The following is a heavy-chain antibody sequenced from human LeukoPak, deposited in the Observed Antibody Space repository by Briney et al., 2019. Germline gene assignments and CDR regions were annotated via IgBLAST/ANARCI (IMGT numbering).Heavy chain of an antibody. D-gene: IGHD3-22*01. CDR2: ISSSGSTI. CDR3: ARGYSSGYSDY. CDR1: GFTFSSYE. J-gene: IGHJ4*02. Sequence: GGPLRLSCAASGFTFSSYEMIWVRQAPGKGLEWVSYISSSGSTIYYAHSVKGRFTISRDNAKNSLYLQMNSLSAEDTAVYYCARGYSSGYSDYWGQGSLVTVSS. V-gene: IGHV3-48*03.